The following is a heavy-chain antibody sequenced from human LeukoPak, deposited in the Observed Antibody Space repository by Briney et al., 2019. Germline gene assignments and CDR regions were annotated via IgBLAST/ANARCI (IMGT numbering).Heavy chain of an antibody. J-gene: IGHJ4*02. Sequence: PGRSLRLSCAASGFTFSTYGRHWVRQAPGKGLEWVALISFDGRNKYYADSVKGRFTISRDNSKITLYLQMNSLRTEDTAVYYCAKPLDVTTPMDGFDYWGQGTLVTVSS. V-gene: IGHV3-30*18. CDR2: ISFDGRNK. D-gene: IGHD5-18*01. CDR1: GFTFSTYG. CDR3: AKPLDVTTPMDGFDY.